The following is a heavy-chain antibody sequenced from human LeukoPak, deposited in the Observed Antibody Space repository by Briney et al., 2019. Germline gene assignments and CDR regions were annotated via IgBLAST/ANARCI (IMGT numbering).Heavy chain of an antibody. CDR1: GYSISSGYY. D-gene: IGHD2-2*02. CDR3: ARLPHPGYCSSTSCYTYAFDI. Sequence: SETLSLTCTVSGYSISSGYYWGWVRQPPGKGLEWIWSISHAGSTDYSPSLKSRVTISLDTSKNQFSLKLSSVTAADTAVYYCARLPHPGYCSSTSCYTYAFDIWGQGTMVTVSS. V-gene: IGHV4-38-2*02. J-gene: IGHJ3*02. CDR2: ISHAGST.